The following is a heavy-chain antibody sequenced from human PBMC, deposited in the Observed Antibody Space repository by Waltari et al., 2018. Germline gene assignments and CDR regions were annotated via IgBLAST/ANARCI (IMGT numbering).Heavy chain of an antibody. J-gene: IGHJ4*02. CDR1: GYSISSGYY. CDR3: AGRGGELGYFDY. Sequence: QVQLQESGPGLVKPSETLSLTCAVSGYSISSGYYWGWIRQPPGKGLEWIGSIYHSGRTSYNPSLKIRVPISVDPSKNHFSLKLSAVTAADTAVYYCAGRGGELGYFDYWGQGTLVTVSS. V-gene: IGHV4-38-2*01. D-gene: IGHD1-26*01. CDR2: IYHSGRT.